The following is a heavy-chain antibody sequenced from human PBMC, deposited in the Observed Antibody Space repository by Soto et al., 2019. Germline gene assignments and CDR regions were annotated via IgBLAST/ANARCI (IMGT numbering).Heavy chain of an antibody. CDR2: ISYDGSNK. CDR3: AKTRNYPRYYYYGMDV. D-gene: IGHD1-7*01. V-gene: IGHV3-30*18. J-gene: IGHJ6*02. CDR1: GFTFSSYG. Sequence: PGGSLRLSCAASGFTFSSYGMHWVRQAPGKGLEWAAVISYDGSNKYYADSVKGRFTISRDNSKNTLYLQMNSLRAEDTAVYYCAKTRNYPRYYYYGMDVWGQGTTVTVSS.